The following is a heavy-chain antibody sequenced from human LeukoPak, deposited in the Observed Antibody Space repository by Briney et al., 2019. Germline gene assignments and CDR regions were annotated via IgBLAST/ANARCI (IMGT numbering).Heavy chain of an antibody. Sequence: SVTVSCTASGYTFTSYGISWVRQAPGQGVEWMGGIIPIFGTANYAQKFQGRVTITTDESTSTAYMELSSLRSEDTAVYYCSRVGGHFDYWGQGTLVTVSS. J-gene: IGHJ4*02. V-gene: IGHV1-69*05. CDR3: SRVGGHFDY. CDR1: GYTFTSYG. D-gene: IGHD3-3*01. CDR2: IIPIFGTA.